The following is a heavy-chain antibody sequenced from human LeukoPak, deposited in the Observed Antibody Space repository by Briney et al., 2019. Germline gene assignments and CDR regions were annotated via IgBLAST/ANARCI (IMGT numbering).Heavy chain of an antibody. D-gene: IGHD2-2*02. V-gene: IGHV3-30*01. CDR2: ISYDGSNK. CDR3: ARGLGYCSSTSCYNYFDY. J-gene: IGHJ4*02. CDR1: GFTFSSYA. Sequence: GGSLRLSCAASGFTFSSYAMHWVRQAPGKGLEWVAVISYDGSNKYYADSVKGRFTISRDNSKNTLYLQMNSLRAEDTAGYYCARGLGYCSSTSCYNYFDYWGQGTLVTVSS.